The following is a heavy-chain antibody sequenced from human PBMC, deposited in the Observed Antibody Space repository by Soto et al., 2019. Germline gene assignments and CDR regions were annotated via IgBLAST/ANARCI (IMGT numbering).Heavy chain of an antibody. V-gene: IGHV3-15*07. D-gene: IGHD3-10*01. CDR3: TATMVRGVISPLPYYYYYGMDV. J-gene: IGHJ6*02. CDR2: IKSKTDGGTT. CDR1: GFTFSNAW. Sequence: GGSLRLSCAASGFTFSNAWMNWVRQAPGKGLEWVGRIKSKTDGGTTDYAAPVKGRFTISRDDSKNTLYLQMNSLKTEDTAVYYCTATMVRGVISPLPYYYYYGMDVWGQGTTVTVSS.